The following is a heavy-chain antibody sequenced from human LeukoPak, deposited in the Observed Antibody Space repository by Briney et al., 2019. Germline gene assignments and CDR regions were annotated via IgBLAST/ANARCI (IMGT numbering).Heavy chain of an antibody. CDR1: GGSFSGYY. J-gene: IGHJ6*03. CDR2: INHSGST. V-gene: IGHV4-34*01. CDR3: ARRPTAPGSGPYYYYMDV. Sequence: PSETLSLTCAVYGGSFSGYYWSWIRQPPGKGLEWIGEINHSGSTNYNPSLKSRVTISGDTSKNQFSLKLITVTAADTAVFYCARRPTAPGSGPYYYYMDVWGKGTTVTVSS. D-gene: IGHD3-10*01.